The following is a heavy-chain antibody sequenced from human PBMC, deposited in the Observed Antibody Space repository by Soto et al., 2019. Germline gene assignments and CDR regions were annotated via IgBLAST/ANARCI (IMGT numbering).Heavy chain of an antibody. J-gene: IGHJ3*02. V-gene: IGHV3-53*01. Sequence: EVQLVESGGGLIQPGGSLRLSCAVSGLTVSSNYMSWVRQAPGKGLEWVSVIYGGGRPNYADSVKGRFTISRDTSKNKLFPQMNSVRAEDTAVYYCARGRYYYDSSGPQNDALDIWGQGTMVTVSS. CDR3: ARGRYYYDSSGPQNDALDI. CDR2: IYGGGRP. D-gene: IGHD3-22*01. CDR1: GLTVSSNY.